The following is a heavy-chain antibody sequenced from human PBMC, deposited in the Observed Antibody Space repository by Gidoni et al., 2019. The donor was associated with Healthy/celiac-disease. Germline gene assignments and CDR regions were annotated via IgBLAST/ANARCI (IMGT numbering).Heavy chain of an antibody. CDR2: SSRSSSYI. CDR1: GFTFSSYS. Sequence: EVQLVESGGGLVKPGGSLRLSCAASGFTFSSYSMNWVRQAPGKGLGWCSSSSRSSSYIYYADSVKVRFTISRDNAKNSLYLQMISRRSEDTAVYYCARVRVGATRRTYYYYGMDVWGQGTTVTVSS. J-gene: IGHJ6*02. V-gene: IGHV3-21*01. CDR3: ARVRVGATRRTYYYYGMDV. D-gene: IGHD1-26*01.